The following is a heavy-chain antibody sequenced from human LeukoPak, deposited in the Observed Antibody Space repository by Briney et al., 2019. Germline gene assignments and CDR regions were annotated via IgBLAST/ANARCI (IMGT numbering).Heavy chain of an antibody. Sequence: SLRPSCAVSGFTLSSYWIHWVRQAPGNGLVWVSRIKSNVSSTSYAGSVKGRFTISTHNAKNTPCLQMNSLRGEDTAVYCCARAKASRHYYYYYGMDVWGQGTTVTVSS. CDR1: GFTLSSYW. CDR3: ARAKASRHYYYYYGMDV. V-gene: IGHV3-74*01. CDR2: IKSNVSST. D-gene: IGHD6-6*01. J-gene: IGHJ6*02.